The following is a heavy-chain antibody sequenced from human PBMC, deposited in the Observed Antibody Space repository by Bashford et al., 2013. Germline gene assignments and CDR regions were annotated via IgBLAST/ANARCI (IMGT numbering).Heavy chain of an antibody. D-gene: IGHD6-13*01. CDR2: IYPGDSHT. J-gene: IGHJ4*02. CDR1: GYSFSSYW. V-gene: IGHV5-51*01. Sequence: GESLKISCMGSGYSFSSYWIAWVRQMPGKGLEWMGIIYPGDSHTRYSPSFQGQVTISADKSISTAYLQWSTLKASDTAMYYCARQGDIVAAGLLGYWGQGTLVTVSS. CDR3: ARQGDIVAAGLLGY.